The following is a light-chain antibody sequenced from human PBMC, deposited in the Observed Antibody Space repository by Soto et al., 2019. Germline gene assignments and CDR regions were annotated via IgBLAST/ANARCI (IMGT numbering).Light chain of an antibody. V-gene: IGKV3-20*01. CDR2: GAS. CDR3: HQYDNSPST. Sequence: EIVLTQSPGTLSLSPGERATLSCRTSQSISSSFLAWYQRKPAQAPRLLIYGASSRATGIPDRFSGSGSGTDFTLTISRLEPEDFAVYYCHQYDNSPSTFGGGTKVEIK. CDR1: QSISSSF. J-gene: IGKJ4*01.